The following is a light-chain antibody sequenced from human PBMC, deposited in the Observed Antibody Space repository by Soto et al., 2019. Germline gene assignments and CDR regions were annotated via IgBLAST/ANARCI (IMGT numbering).Light chain of an antibody. CDR1: QGIGDT. CDR2: GAS. J-gene: IGKJ1*01. Sequence: VKKSSATLAVSPGEGVALSCRANQGIGDTLAWYQHKPGQAPRRLIFGASFRATGIPDRFSGSGSGTDFTLTISRLEPEDFAVYYCQQYGSSPTTFGQVTKVDIK. CDR3: QQYGSSPTT. V-gene: IGKV3-20*01.